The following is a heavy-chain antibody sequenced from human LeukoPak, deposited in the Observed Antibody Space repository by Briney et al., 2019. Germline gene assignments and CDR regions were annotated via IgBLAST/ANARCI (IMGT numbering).Heavy chain of an antibody. D-gene: IGHD1-1*01. CDR1: GGSISSYY. CDR2: IYYSGST. V-gene: IGHV4-59*01. CDR3: ARDPQGGTTSDAFDI. J-gene: IGHJ3*02. Sequence: SSETLSLTCTVSGGSISSYYWSWIRQPPGKGLEWIGYIYYSGSTNYNPSLKSRVTISVDTSKNQFSLKLSSVTAADTAVYFCARDPQGGTTSDAFDIWGQGTMVTVSS.